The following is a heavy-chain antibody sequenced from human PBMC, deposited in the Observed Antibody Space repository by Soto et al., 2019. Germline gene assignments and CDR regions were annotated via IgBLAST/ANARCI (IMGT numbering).Heavy chain of an antibody. D-gene: IGHD2-15*01. Sequence: QVQLQESGPGLVKPSETLSLTCTVSGGSVSSGSHYWSWIRQPPGKGLEWIGYVYYSGTTNYNPSLKSRVTISVDTSRNQFSLKLSSVTAADTAVYYCARDYRGYTTGDAFDIWGQGTMVTVSS. CDR2: VYYSGTT. J-gene: IGHJ3*02. CDR1: GGSVSSGSHY. V-gene: IGHV4-61*01. CDR3: ARDYRGYTTGDAFDI.